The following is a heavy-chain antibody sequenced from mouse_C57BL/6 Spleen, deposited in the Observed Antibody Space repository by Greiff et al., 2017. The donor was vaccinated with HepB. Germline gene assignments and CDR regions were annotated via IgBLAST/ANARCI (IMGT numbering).Heavy chain of an antibody. D-gene: IGHD1-1*01. CDR3: ARDYGSSYGLYWYFDV. J-gene: IGHJ1*03. V-gene: IGHV5-4*01. CDR1: GFTFSSYA. Sequence: EVKVVESGGGLVKPGGSLKLSCAASGFTFSSYAMSWVRQTPEKRLEWVATISDGGSYTYYPDNVKGRFTISRDNAKNNLYLQMSHLKSEDTAMYYCARDYGSSYGLYWYFDVWGTGTTVTVSS. CDR2: ISDGGSYT.